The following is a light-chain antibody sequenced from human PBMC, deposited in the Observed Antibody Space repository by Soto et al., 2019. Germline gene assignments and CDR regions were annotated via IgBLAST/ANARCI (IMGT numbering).Light chain of an antibody. CDR2: DVF. J-gene: IGKJ1*01. CDR3: LQRAAWPWT. CDR1: QSIGNY. Sequence: EIVLTQAPATLSLSPGERATLSCRASQSIGNYIAWYQQKPGQAPRLLVYDVFYRATGIPARFSGSGSGTDFTLTISSLEPEDFAVYYCLQRAAWPWTFGQGTKVEVK. V-gene: IGKV3-11*01.